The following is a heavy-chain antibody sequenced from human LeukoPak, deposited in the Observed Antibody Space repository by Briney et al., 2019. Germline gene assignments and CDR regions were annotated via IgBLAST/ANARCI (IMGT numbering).Heavy chain of an antibody. CDR3: ARLPTGFPNWFAT. J-gene: IGHJ5*02. V-gene: IGHV4-39*01. Sequence: PSETLSLTCTVSDGSISSGPYTWSWIRQPPGKALEWIGTISSGGNTYHNPSLESRVTISVDTSKSQFSLSLTSVTAADTAVYYCARLPTGFPNWFATWGQGILVTDSS. D-gene: IGHD4-17*01. CDR1: DGSISSGPYT. CDR2: ISSGGNT.